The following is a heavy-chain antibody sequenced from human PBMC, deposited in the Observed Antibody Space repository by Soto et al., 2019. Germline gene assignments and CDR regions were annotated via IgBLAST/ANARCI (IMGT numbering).Heavy chain of an antibody. Sequence: EVQLVESGGGMVQPGGSLRISCAASGFRFEDEAMHWVRQVPGKGLDWVAGITWNSVLTHYSDSVRGRFTISRDNAKKSLQLQLESLRIEDTGGYYCTKDPSCGWGGLDMWGQGTRVTVSS. V-gene: IGHV3-9*01. CDR2: ITWNSVLT. J-gene: IGHJ3*02. CDR3: TKDPSCGWGGLDM. D-gene: IGHD2-21*01. CDR1: GFRFEDEA.